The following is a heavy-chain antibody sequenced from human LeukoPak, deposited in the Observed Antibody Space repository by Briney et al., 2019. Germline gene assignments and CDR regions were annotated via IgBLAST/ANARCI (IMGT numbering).Heavy chain of an antibody. D-gene: IGHD3-3*01. Sequence: PSETLSLTCTVSGGSISSYYWSWIRQPAGKGLEWIGRIYTSGSTNYNPSLKSRVTMSVDTSKNQFSLKLSSVTAADTAVYYCARVDDFWSGYYYYYYMDVWGKGTTVTVSS. V-gene: IGHV4-4*07. CDR3: ARVDDFWSGYYYYYYMDV. J-gene: IGHJ6*03. CDR1: GGSISSYY. CDR2: IYTSGST.